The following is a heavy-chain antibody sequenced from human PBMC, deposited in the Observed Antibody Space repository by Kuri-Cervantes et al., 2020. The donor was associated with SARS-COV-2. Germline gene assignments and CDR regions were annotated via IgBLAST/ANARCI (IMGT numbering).Heavy chain of an antibody. D-gene: IGHD3-9*01. J-gene: IGHJ6*02. V-gene: IGHV1-69*13. CDR1: GGTFSSYA. CDR3: ARDMTYFDHYSMDV. Sequence: SVKVSCKASGGTFSSYAISWVRQAPGQGLEWMGGIIPIFGTANYAQKFQGRVTITADESTSTAYMELSSLRSEDTAVYFCARDMTYFDHYSMDVWGQGTTVTVSS. CDR2: IIPIFGTA.